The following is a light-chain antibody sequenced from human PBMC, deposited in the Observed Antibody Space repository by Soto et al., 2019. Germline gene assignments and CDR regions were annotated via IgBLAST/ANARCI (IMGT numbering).Light chain of an antibody. CDR3: QQYNSYSWT. CDR1: QSVSSW. CDR2: KAS. J-gene: IGKJ1*01. Sequence: DIQMTQSTSTLSASVGDRVTITCRASQSVSSWLAWYQQKPGKAPKLLIYKASSLESGVPSRFSGSGSGTEFTLTISSLQADEFAAYYCQQYNSYSWTFGQGTKVEIK. V-gene: IGKV1-5*03.